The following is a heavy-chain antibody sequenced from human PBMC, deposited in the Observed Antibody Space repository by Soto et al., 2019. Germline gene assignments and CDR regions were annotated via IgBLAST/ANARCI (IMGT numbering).Heavy chain of an antibody. CDR3: ARDGGRHSGGIDY. CDR2: IIPIFGTA. Sequence: QVQLVQSGAEVKKPGSSVPVSCKDSGGTFSSYSINWVRQAPGQGLEWMGEIIPIFGTANYAQKFQGSVTITADESTSTAYMERSSRRSEDTAVYYCARDGGRHSGGIDYWGQGTLVTVSS. CDR1: GGTFSSYS. V-gene: IGHV1-69*01. D-gene: IGHD1-26*01. J-gene: IGHJ4*02.